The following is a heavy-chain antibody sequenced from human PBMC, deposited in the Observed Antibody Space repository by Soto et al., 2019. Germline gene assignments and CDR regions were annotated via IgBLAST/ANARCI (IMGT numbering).Heavy chain of an antibody. CDR2: ISGSGGST. Sequence: EVQLLESGGGLVQPGGSLRLSCAASGFTFSSYAMSWVRQAPGKGLEWVSAISGSGGSTYYADSVKGRFTISRDNSKNTLYLQMNSLRAEDTAVYYCAKGQYYYDSSGYYYSFWGQGTLVTVSS. V-gene: IGHV3-23*01. CDR1: GFTFSSYA. D-gene: IGHD3-22*01. J-gene: IGHJ4*02. CDR3: AKGQYYYDSSGYYYSF.